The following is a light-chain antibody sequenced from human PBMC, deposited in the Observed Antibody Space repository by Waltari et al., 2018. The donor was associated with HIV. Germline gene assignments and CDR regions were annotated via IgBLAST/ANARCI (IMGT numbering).Light chain of an antibody. V-gene: IGKV3-11*01. Sequence: EIVLTQSPATLSLSPGERATLSGRASQSVSSYLAWYQQKPGQAPRLLIYDSANRATGIPARFSGSGSGTDFTLTISSLEPEDFAVYDCQQRSNWPPGLTFGGGTKVEIK. CDR1: QSVSSY. J-gene: IGKJ4*01. CDR3: QQRSNWPPGLT. CDR2: DSA.